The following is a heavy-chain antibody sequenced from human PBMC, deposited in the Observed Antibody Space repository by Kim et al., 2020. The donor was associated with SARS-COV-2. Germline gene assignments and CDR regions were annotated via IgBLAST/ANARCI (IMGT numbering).Heavy chain of an antibody. CDR1: GFTFSGSA. CDR3: TRFPGRTLDLWDSFDI. D-gene: IGHD1-1*01. J-gene: IGHJ3*02. Sequence: GGSLRLSCAASGFTFSGSAMHWVRQASGKGLEWVGRIRSKANSYATAYAASVKGRFTISRDDSKNTAYLQINSLKTEDTSVYYCTRFPGRTLDLWDSFDIWGQGRMVTVSS. V-gene: IGHV3-73*01. CDR2: IRSKANSYAT.